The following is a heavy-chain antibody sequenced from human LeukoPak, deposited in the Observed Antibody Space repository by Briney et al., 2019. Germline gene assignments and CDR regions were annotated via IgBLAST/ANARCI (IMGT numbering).Heavy chain of an antibody. CDR2: IDSDGGSI. J-gene: IGHJ3*02. Sequence: PGGSLRLSCAASGFTLSNSWIHWVRQAPGKGLVWVSRIDSDGGSIIYADSVEGRFTIFRDNGKSMVYLHMNSLRAEDTAVYYCARAGVAGGFDIWGQGTMVTVSS. D-gene: IGHD2-15*01. CDR1: GFTLSNSW. CDR3: ARAGVAGGFDI. V-gene: IGHV3-74*01.